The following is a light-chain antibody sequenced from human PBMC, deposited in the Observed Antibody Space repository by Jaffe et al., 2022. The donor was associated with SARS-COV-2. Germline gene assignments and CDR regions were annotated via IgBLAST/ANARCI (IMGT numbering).Light chain of an antibody. CDR2: GAS. J-gene: IGKJ4*01. CDR1: QSVSSY. Sequence: EIVLTQSPGTLSVSPGERATLSCTASQSVSSYLAWYQQKPGQAPRLLIYGASTRATGVPARFSGSGSGTEFTLTVSSLQSEDFAIYYCQQYNDWPLTFGGGTKVEI. V-gene: IGKV3-15*01. CDR3: QQYNDWPLT.